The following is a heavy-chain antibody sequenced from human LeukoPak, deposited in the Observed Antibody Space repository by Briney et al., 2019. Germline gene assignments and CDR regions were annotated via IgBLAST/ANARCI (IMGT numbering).Heavy chain of an antibody. CDR2: IKQDGSEK. D-gene: IGHD4-17*01. J-gene: IGHJ4*02. Sequence: PGGSLRLSCAASGFTFSSYWMSWVRQAPGKGLEWVANIKQDGSEKNYVDSVKGRFTISRDNAKNSLYLQMSSLTAEDTAVYYCTKDHTGPQDFWGQGTLVTVSS. V-gene: IGHV3-7*01. CDR1: GFTFSSYW. CDR3: TKDHTGPQDF.